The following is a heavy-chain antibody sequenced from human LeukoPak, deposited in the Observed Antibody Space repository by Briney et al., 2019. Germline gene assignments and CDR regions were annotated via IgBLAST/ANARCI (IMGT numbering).Heavy chain of an antibody. Sequence: GGSLRLSCAASGFTFRSYWMDWIRQAPGKGLVCVSRISNDGRNTIYADSVKGRFTISRDNGKNTVFLQMNSLRVEDTAVYYCVRGGSDYEYSGASWRQGTLVTVCS. D-gene: IGHD3-16*01. J-gene: IGHJ5*02. V-gene: IGHV3-74*01. CDR1: GFTFRSYW. CDR2: ISNDGRNT. CDR3: VRGGSDYEYSGAS.